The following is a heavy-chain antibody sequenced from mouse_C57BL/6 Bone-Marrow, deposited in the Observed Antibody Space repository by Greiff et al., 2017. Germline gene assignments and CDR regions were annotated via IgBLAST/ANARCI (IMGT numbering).Heavy chain of an antibody. CDR2: INPGSGGT. Sequence: QVQLQQSGAELVRPGTSVKVSCKASGYAFTNYLIEWVKQRPGQGLEWIGVINPGSGGTNYNEKFKGKATLTAGKSSSTAYMQLSSLTSEDSAVYVCARAEDCSYWYFDVWGTGTTVTGSS. CDR1: GYAFTNYL. V-gene: IGHV1-54*01. J-gene: IGHJ1*03. CDR3: ARAEDCSYWYFDV.